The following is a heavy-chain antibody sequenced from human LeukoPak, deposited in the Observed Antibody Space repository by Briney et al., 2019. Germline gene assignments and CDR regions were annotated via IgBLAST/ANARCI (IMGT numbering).Heavy chain of an antibody. Sequence: GGSLRLSCAASGFTFSSYAMSCVRQAPGKGLEWVSAISGSGGSTYYADSVKGRFTISRDNSKNTLYLHMNSLRAEDTAVYYCAKSPYSSPTYYFDYWGPGTLVTVSS. CDR3: AKSPYSSPTYYFDY. V-gene: IGHV3-23*01. CDR2: ISGSGGST. CDR1: GFTFSSYA. D-gene: IGHD6-13*01. J-gene: IGHJ4*02.